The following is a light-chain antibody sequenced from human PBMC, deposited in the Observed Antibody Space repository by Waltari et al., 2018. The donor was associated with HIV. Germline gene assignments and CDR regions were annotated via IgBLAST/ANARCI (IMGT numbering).Light chain of an antibody. CDR2: YVT. J-gene: IGLJ3*02. V-gene: IGLV2-14*03. CDR1: SSDIGGYDY. Sequence: QSALTQPASVSGSLGQSITFSCTGTSSDIGGYDYVSWYQQHPGKAPKIIIFYVTIRPSGVSDRFSGSKSGNTASLTISGLQAEDEADYYCTSFTSSSAWLFGGGTKLTVL. CDR3: TSFTSSSAWL.